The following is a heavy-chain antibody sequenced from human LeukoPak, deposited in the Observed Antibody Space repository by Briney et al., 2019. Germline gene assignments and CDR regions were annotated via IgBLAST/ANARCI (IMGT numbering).Heavy chain of an antibody. J-gene: IGHJ3*02. D-gene: IGHD3-22*01. CDR1: GGSISSGSYY. V-gene: IGHV4-61*02. CDR3: ATSSYDSSGYYYLKTNAFDI. Sequence: SETLSLTXTVSGGSISSGSYYWSWIGQPAGKGLEWIGRIYTSGSTNYNPSLKSRVTISVDTSKNQFSLKLSSVTAADTAVYYCATSSYDSSGYYYLKTNAFDIWGQGTMVTVSS. CDR2: IYTSGST.